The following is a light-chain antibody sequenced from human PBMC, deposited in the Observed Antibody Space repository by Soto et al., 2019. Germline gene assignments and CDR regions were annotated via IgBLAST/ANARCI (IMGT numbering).Light chain of an antibody. CDR2: GAS. CDR1: QNVDSSY. CDR3: QQYGTSPWT. J-gene: IGKJ1*01. V-gene: IGKV3-20*01. Sequence: EIVLTQSPATLSLSPGNRATLSCRASQNVDSSYLAWFQQRPGQTPRLLIYGASSRATGIPDRFSGSGSGTDFTLTIRRLEPEDFAVYYCQQYGTSPWTFGQGTKVDIK.